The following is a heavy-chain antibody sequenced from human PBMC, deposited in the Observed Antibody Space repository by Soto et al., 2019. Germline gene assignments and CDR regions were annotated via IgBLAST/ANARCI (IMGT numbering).Heavy chain of an antibody. D-gene: IGHD6-13*01. CDR2: ISWNSGSI. CDR3: AKDKGIAAAGTVFDY. V-gene: IGHV3-9*01. J-gene: IGHJ4*02. CDR1: GFTFDDYA. Sequence: EVQLVESGGGLVRPGRSLRLSCAASGFTFDDYAMHWVRQAPGKGLEWVSGISWNSGSIGYADSVKGRFTISRDNAKNSLYLQMNSLRAEDTALYYCAKDKGIAAAGTVFDYWGQGTLVTVSS.